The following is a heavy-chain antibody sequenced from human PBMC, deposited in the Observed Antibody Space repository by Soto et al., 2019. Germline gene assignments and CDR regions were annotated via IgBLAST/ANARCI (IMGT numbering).Heavy chain of an antibody. CDR2: IYYSGST. D-gene: IGHD3-9*01. V-gene: IGHV4-31*03. Sequence: QVQLQESGPGLVKPSQTLSLTCTVSGGSISSGGYYWSWIRQHPGKGLEWIGYIYYSGSTYYNPSLKSRVTISVETSKNQSSLKLSSVTAADTAVYYCARTRYDIWTGPIKGNWFDPWGQGTLVTVSS. CDR1: GGSISSGGYY. J-gene: IGHJ5*02. CDR3: ARTRYDIWTGPIKGNWFDP.